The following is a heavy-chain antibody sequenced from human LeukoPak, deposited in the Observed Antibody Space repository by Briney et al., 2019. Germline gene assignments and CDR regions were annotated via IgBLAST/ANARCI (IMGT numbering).Heavy chain of an antibody. V-gene: IGHV3-74*01. CDR2: INSNGSST. CDR3: ARDPRDDSSGSVI. CDR1: GFTFSSYW. Sequence: PGGSLRLSCAASGFTFSSYWMHWVRQAPGKGLVWVPRINSNGSSTSYADSVKGRFTISRDNAKNSLYLQMNSLRAEDTAVYYCARDPRDDSSGSVIWGQGTMVTVSS. J-gene: IGHJ3*02. D-gene: IGHD3-22*01.